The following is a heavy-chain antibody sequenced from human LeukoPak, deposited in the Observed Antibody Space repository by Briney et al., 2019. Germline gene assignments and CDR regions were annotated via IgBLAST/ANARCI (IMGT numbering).Heavy chain of an antibody. Sequence: GGSLRLSCAASGFTFSGSAMHWVRQASGKGLGWVGRIRSKANSYATAYAASVKGRFTISRDDSKNTAYLQTNSLKTEDTAVYYCSHYYDSSGHGVDYWGQGTLVTVSS. CDR1: GFTFSGSA. CDR2: IRSKANSYAT. V-gene: IGHV3-73*01. D-gene: IGHD3-22*01. J-gene: IGHJ4*02. CDR3: SHYYDSSGHGVDY.